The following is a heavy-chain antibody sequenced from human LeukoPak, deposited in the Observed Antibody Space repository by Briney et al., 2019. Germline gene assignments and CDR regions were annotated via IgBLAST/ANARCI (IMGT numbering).Heavy chain of an antibody. Sequence: SETLSLTCAVYGGSFSGYYWSWIRQPPGKGLEWIGEINHSGSTNYNPSLKSRVTISVDTSKNQFSLKLSSVTAADTAVYYCAGIPDVLMVYSHAFDIWGQGTMVTVSS. J-gene: IGHJ3*02. CDR1: GGSFSGYY. CDR2: INHSGST. CDR3: AGIPDVLMVYSHAFDI. V-gene: IGHV4-34*01. D-gene: IGHD2-8*01.